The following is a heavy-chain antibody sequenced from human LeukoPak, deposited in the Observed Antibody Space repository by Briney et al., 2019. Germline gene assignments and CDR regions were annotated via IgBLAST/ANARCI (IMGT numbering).Heavy chain of an antibody. V-gene: IGHV1-18*01. CDR2: ISAYNGNT. CDR1: AYTFTKYG. J-gene: IGHJ4*02. Sequence: ASVKASCKASAYTFTKYGITWVRQAPGQGLEWMGWISAYNGNTNYAQKLQGRVTMTTDTSTSTAYMELRSLRSDDTAVYYCARDKKYYYDSSGYWEDYWGQGTLVTVSS. D-gene: IGHD3-22*01. CDR3: ARDKKYYYDSSGYWEDY.